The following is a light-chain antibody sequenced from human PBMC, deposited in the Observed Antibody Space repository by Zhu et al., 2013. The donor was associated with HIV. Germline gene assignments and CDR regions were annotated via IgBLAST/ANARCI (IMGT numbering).Light chain of an antibody. CDR1: QDIGKY. CDR3: QQSYVTPIT. CDR2: DAS. Sequence: DIQMTQSPSSLSASVGDRVTITCQASQDIGKYLNWYQQKPGKAPKILIYDASNLEAGVPSRFSGSGSGTHFRLTISSLQPEDFATYYCQQSYVTPITFGQGTRLDIK. J-gene: IGKJ5*01. V-gene: IGKV1-33*01.